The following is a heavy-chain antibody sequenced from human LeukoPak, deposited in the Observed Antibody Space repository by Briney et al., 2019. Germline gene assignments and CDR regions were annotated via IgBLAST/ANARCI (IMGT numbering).Heavy chain of an antibody. Sequence: PGGSLRLSCAASGFTFNTNSMNWVRQAPGKGLEWVSSISSSSTYIYYADSVKGRFTISRDNAKNSLYLQMNSLRAEDTAVYYCARDIGRAYAFDYWGQGTLVTVSS. J-gene: IGHJ4*02. CDR3: ARDIGRAYAFDY. CDR2: ISSSSTYI. CDR1: GFTFNTNS. D-gene: IGHD2-21*01. V-gene: IGHV3-21*01.